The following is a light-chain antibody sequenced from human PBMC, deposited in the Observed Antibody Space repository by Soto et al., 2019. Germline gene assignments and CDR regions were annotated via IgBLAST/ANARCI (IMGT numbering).Light chain of an antibody. J-gene: IGLJ1*01. Sequence: QSALTQPPSASGSPGQSVTISCTGTSSDVGGYNFVSWYQHHPGKAPKLMIYEVNKWPSGVPDRFSGSKSGTTAFLTVSGLQAEDEADYYCCSYADRNNFVFGSGTKLTVL. CDR3: CSYADRNNFV. CDR2: EVN. V-gene: IGLV2-8*01. CDR1: SSDVGGYNF.